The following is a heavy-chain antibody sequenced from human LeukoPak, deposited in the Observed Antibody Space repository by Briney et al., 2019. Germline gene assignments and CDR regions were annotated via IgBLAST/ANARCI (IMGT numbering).Heavy chain of an antibody. CDR2: IRYDGRNK. Sequence: PGGSLRLSCAASGFTFSSYGMHWVRQAPGKGLEWVALIRYDGRNKYYADSVKGRFAISRDNSKNTMYLRMNSLKPEDTAVYYCAKDGPPHFDYWGQGTLVTVSS. CDR1: GFTFSSYG. V-gene: IGHV3-30*02. J-gene: IGHJ4*02. CDR3: AKDGPPHFDY.